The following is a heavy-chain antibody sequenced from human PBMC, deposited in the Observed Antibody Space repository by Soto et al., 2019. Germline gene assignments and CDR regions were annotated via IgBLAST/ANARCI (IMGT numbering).Heavy chain of an antibody. V-gene: IGHV1-8*01. J-gene: IGHJ6*03. CDR2: MNPNSGNT. CDR1: GYTFPSYD. D-gene: IGHD6-13*01. CDR3: ARVFRSRVHTLYYYYYYYMDV. Sequence: GASVKVSCKASGYTFPSYDINWVRQATGQGLEWMGWMNPNSGNTGYAQKFQGRVTMTRNTSISTAYMELSSLRSEDTAVYYCARVFRSRVHTLYYYYYYYMDVWGKGTTVTAP.